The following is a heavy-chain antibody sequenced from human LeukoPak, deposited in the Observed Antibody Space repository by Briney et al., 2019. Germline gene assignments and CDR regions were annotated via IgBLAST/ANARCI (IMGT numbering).Heavy chain of an antibody. CDR1: GGFISSYY. CDR3: ARVDDYGSGSYDY. Sequence: SENLSLTCTVAGGFISSYYWSWIRQPAGKGLECIGRIYPRGSTSYNPSLKSRVTMSVDTSKNQFSLNVSSVTAADTAVYYCARVDDYGSGSYDYWGQGTLVTVSS. V-gene: IGHV4-4*07. J-gene: IGHJ4*02. D-gene: IGHD3-10*01. CDR2: IYPRGST.